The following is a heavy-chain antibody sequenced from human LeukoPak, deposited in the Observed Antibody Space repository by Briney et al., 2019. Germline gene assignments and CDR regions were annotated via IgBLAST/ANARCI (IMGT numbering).Heavy chain of an antibody. CDR1: GGSFSGYY. V-gene: IGHV4-34*01. Sequence: SETLSLTCAVYGGSFSGYYWSWIRQPPGKGLEWIGEINHSGSTNYNPSLKSRVTISVDTSKNQFSLKLSSVTAADTAVYYCARGSNYYGSGSYLPFFDYWGQGTLVTVSS. CDR3: ARGSNYYGSGSYLPFFDY. CDR2: INHSGST. D-gene: IGHD3-10*01. J-gene: IGHJ4*02.